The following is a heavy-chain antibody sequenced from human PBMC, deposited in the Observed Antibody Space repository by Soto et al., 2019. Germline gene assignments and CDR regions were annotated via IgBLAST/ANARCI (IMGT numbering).Heavy chain of an antibody. CDR2: IGTRSDI. D-gene: IGHD2-21*02. V-gene: IGHV3-21*01. Sequence: PGGSLRLSCAASGFPFSSYGMNWVRQAPGKGLEWVSAIGTRSDIYYADSVKGRFTISRDNAKNSLSLQMNSMTAEDTAVYYCAREETAWPLAYGLDVWGQGTTVTVSS. J-gene: IGHJ6*02. CDR1: GFPFSSYG. CDR3: AREETAWPLAYGLDV.